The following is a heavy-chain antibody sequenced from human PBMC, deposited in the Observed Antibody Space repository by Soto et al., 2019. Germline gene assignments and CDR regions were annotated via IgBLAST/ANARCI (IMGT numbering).Heavy chain of an antibody. CDR3: AREGPGWYGMDV. CDR2: IGTAGDT. D-gene: IGHD2-15*01. J-gene: IGHJ6*02. V-gene: IGHV3-13*01. Sequence: HPGGSLRLSCAASGFTFSSYDMHWVRQATGKGLEWVSAIGTAGDTYYPGSVKGRFTISRENAKNSLYLQMNSLRAEDTAVYYCAREGPGWYGMDVWGQGTTVTVSS. CDR1: GFTFSSYD.